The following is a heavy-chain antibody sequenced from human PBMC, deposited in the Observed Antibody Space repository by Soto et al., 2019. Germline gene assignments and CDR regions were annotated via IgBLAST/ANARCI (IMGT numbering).Heavy chain of an antibody. Sequence: QEQLQQSGPGLVKPSETLSLTCTVSDASISAYPWSWIRQPPGEGLEWNGCISDSGTTNYNPSLKSRVTISIDSSRNQLSLNLKAVTAADTAVYYCARVRHGRSCWHGTLDYWGQGTLVTVSS. CDR1: DASISAYP. J-gene: IGHJ4*02. V-gene: IGHV4-59*01. CDR3: ARVRHGRSCWHGTLDY. CDR2: ISDSGTT. D-gene: IGHD2-15*01.